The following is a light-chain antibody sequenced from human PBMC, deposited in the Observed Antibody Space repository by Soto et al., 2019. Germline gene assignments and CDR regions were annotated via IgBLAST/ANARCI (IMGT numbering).Light chain of an antibody. J-gene: IGLJ2*01. CDR2: DVN. V-gene: IGLV2-8*01. CDR1: SSDVGAYNY. Sequence: HSALTQPPSASGSPGQSVAISCSGTSSDVGAYNYVSWYQQHPGKAPKLMIYDVNKRPSGVPDRFSGSKSGNTASLTVSGLQAEDEADYYCISYAGSNKPAFGGGTKLTVL. CDR3: ISYAGSNKPA.